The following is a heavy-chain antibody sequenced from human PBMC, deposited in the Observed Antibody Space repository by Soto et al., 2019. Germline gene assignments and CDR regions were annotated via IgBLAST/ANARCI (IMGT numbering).Heavy chain of an antibody. V-gene: IGHV3-23*01. CDR2: ISGSGGST. J-gene: IGHJ4*02. Sequence: EVQLLESGRGLVQPGGSLRLSCAASGFTFSSYAMSWVRQAPGKGLEWVSAISGSGGSTYYADSVKGRFTISRDNSKNTLYLQMNSLRAEDTAVYYCAKDNRYGDYVSYFDYWGQGTLVTVSS. D-gene: IGHD4-17*01. CDR3: AKDNRYGDYVSYFDY. CDR1: GFTFSSYA.